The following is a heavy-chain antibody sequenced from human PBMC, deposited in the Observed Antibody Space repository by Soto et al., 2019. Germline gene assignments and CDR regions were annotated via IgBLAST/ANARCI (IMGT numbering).Heavy chain of an antibody. CDR2: IKQDETAK. CDR3: ARVRTENFYGMDV. Sequence: EVQLVESGGGLVEPGGTLRLSCAESEFTFSSYWMSWVRQAPGKGLEWVAYIKQDETAKYYVDSVKGRFAISRDNGKNTLYLQMNSLRAEDSAVYYCARVRTENFYGMDVWGQGTTVTVSS. V-gene: IGHV3-7*05. CDR1: EFTFSSYW. J-gene: IGHJ6*02.